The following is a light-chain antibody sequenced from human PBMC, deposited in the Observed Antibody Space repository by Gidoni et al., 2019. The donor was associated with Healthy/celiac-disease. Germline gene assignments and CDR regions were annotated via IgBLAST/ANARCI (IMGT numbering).Light chain of an antibody. Sequence: HAVVTQEPPLTVPLGGTVTLTCGSSTGAVTSGHYPYWFQQKPCQAPRTLIYDTSNKHSWTPARFSGSLLGGKAALTLSGAQPEDEAEYYCLLSYSGASLFGGGTKLTVL. V-gene: IGLV7-46*01. CDR2: DTS. J-gene: IGLJ2*01. CDR3: LLSYSGASL. CDR1: TGAVTSGHY.